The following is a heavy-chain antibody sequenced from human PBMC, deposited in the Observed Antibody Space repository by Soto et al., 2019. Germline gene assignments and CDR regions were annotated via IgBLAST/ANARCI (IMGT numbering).Heavy chain of an antibody. D-gene: IGHD5-12*01. J-gene: IGHJ3*02. Sequence: QVQLMQSGTEVKEPGASVNLSCKASGYTFSSSYIHWVRQAPGQGLEWMGIMNPSGDRTNDAQNFQGRVTMTRDTATSTVYMELSSLSSEDTAVYYCARGRGYSGDDLQEDGFDIWGQGTMVTVS. CDR1: GYTFSSSY. CDR2: MNPSGDRT. CDR3: ARGRGYSGDDLQEDGFDI. V-gene: IGHV1-46*01.